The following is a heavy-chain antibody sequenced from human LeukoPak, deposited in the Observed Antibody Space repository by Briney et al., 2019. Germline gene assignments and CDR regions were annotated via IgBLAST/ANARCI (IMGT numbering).Heavy chain of an antibody. CDR1: GGSLSSYY. J-gene: IGHJ3*02. CDR3: AGGTYDAFGI. CDR2: ISYSGST. V-gene: IGHV4-59*01. Sequence: SETLSLTCTVSGGSLSSYYWSWIRQPPGKGLEWIAYISYSGSTNYNPSLKRRVTISIDTSKNQFSLKLSSVTAADTAMYHCAGGTYDAFGIWGQGTMVTVSS. D-gene: IGHD1-26*01.